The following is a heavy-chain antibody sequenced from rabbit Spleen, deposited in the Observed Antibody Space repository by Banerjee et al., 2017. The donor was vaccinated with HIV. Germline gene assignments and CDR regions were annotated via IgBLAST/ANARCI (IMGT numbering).Heavy chain of an antibody. D-gene: IGHD8-1*01. Sequence: QSLEESGGDLVKPGASLTLTCTASGFSFSSSDYMCWVRQAPGKGLEWISCIAGSSSGFTYFATWAKGRFTISKTSSTTVTLQMTRLTASDTATYFCARDGAGGSYFAFWGQAPLVTVS. CDR3: ARDGAGGSYFAF. V-gene: IGHV1S40*01. CDR1: GFSFSSSDY. CDR2: IAGSSSGFT. J-gene: IGHJ4*01.